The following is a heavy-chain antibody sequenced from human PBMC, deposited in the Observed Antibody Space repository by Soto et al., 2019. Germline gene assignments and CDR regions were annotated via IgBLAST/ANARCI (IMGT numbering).Heavy chain of an antibody. J-gene: IGHJ4*02. CDR3: AGHSHKDY. Sequence: EVQLVESGGGLVQPGGSLRLSCAASGFSVSSNYVSWVRQAPGKGLEWVSVVYSVGSTYYADSVKGRFTSSRDSSKNTLYLQMSSLRAEDTAVYYCAGHSHKDYWGQGALVTFSS. CDR1: GFSVSSNY. V-gene: IGHV3-66*04. CDR2: VYSVGST.